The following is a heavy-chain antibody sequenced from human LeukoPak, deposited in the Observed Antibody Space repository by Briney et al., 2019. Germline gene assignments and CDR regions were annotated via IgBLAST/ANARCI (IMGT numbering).Heavy chain of an antibody. D-gene: IGHD2-2*01. CDR2: ISSSSSYI. V-gene: IGHV3-21*01. CDR3: AKDSSVPAARSYGSPNY. J-gene: IGHJ4*02. Sequence: GGSLRLSCAASGFTFTSYSMNWVRQAPGKGLEWVSSISSSSSYIYYADSVKGRFTISRDNAKNSLYLQMNSLRAEDTAVYYCAKDSSVPAARSYGSPNYWGQGTLVTVSS. CDR1: GFTFTSYS.